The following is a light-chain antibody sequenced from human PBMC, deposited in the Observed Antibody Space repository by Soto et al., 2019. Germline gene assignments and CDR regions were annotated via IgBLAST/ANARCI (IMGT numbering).Light chain of an antibody. CDR3: QQYYNTPLT. CDR2: WAS. J-gene: IGKJ3*01. Sequence: DIVMTQSPDSLAVSLGEGATITCKSSQSLLYTSNNKNCLAWYQQKPGQPPKLLIYWASTRESGVPDRFSGSGSGTDFTLTISSLQAEDVAVYYCQQYYNTPLTFGPGTKVDIK. V-gene: IGKV4-1*01. CDR1: QSLLYTSNNKNC.